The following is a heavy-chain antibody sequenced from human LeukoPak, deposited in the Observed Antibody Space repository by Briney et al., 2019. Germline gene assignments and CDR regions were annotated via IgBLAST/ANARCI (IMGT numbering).Heavy chain of an antibody. V-gene: IGHV4-39*07. CDR2: IYYSGST. Sequence: PSETLSLTCTVSGGSISSSSYYWGWIRQPPGKGLEWIGSIYYSGSTYYNPSLKSRVTISVDTSKNQFSLKLSSVTAADTAVYYCARERTMDKPIIWFDPWGQGTLVTVSS. CDR1: GGSISSSSYY. D-gene: IGHD3-10*01. J-gene: IGHJ5*02. CDR3: ARERTMDKPIIWFDP.